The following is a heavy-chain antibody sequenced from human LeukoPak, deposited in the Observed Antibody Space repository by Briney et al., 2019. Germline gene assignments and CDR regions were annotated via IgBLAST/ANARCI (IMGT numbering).Heavy chain of an antibody. CDR3: AKDPPSITIFGVVTNYIDY. CDR1: GFTFSSYA. V-gene: IGHV3-23*01. D-gene: IGHD3-3*01. CDR2: ISGSGGST. Sequence: GGSLRLSCAASGFTFSSYAMSWVRQAPGKGLEWVSAISGSGGSTYYADSVKGRFTISRDNSKNTLYLQMNSLRAEDTAVYYCAKDPPSITIFGVVTNYIDYWGQGTLVTVSS. J-gene: IGHJ4*02.